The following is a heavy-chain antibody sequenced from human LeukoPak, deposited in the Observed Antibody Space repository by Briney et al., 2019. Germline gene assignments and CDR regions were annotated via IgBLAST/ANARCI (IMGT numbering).Heavy chain of an antibody. D-gene: IGHD3/OR15-3a*01. Sequence: SETLSLTCTVSGGSISSYYWSWVRQPAGKGLEWIGRIHTSGSSNYNPSFKSRVSMSFDTAKNQFFLKVTSVTAADTAVYFCARERAPAYNFYMDVWGKGTKVTVS. J-gene: IGHJ6*03. V-gene: IGHV4-4*07. CDR3: ARERAPAYNFYMDV. CDR2: IHTSGSS. CDR1: GGSISSYY.